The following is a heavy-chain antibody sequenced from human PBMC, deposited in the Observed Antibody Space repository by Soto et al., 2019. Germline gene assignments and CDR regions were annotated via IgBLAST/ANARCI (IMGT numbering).Heavy chain of an antibody. Sequence: QVQLVESGGGVVQPGRSLRLSCAASGFTFSSYGMHWVRQAPGKGLEWVAVISYDGSNKYYADSVKGRFTISRDNSKNTLYLQMNSLRAEDTAVYYCVCGAYYYDSSGYYSPVAFDIWGQGTMVTVSS. CDR2: ISYDGSNK. D-gene: IGHD3-22*01. CDR3: VCGAYYYDSSGYYSPVAFDI. J-gene: IGHJ3*02. CDR1: GFTFSSYG. V-gene: IGHV3-30*03.